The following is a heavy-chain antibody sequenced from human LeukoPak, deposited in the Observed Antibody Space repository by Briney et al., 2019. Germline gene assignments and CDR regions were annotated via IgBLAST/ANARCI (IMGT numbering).Heavy chain of an antibody. Sequence: GGSLRLSCAASGFTFSSYAMSWVRQSPGKGLEWVSAISGGGGSTYYADSVKGRFTISRDNSKDTLYLQMNSLRAEDTAVYYCAKFYDISTGYFDCWGQGTLVTVSS. CDR1: GFTFSSYA. CDR3: AKFYDISTGYFDC. V-gene: IGHV3-23*01. J-gene: IGHJ4*02. CDR2: ISGGGGST. D-gene: IGHD3-9*01.